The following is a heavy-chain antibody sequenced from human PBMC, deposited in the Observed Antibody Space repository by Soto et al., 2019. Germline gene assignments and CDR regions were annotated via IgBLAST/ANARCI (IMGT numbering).Heavy chain of an antibody. CDR1: GYTFTSYG. J-gene: IGHJ3*02. CDR3: ARHRRPGSFDI. Sequence: ASVKVSCKASGYTFTSYGISWVRQAPGQGLEWMGWINACNGNTKYSQKFQGRVTITTDTSASTAYMELSSLRSEDTAVYYCARHRRPGSFDIWGEGTMVTVSS. D-gene: IGHD3-10*01. V-gene: IGHV1-18*01. CDR2: INACNGNT.